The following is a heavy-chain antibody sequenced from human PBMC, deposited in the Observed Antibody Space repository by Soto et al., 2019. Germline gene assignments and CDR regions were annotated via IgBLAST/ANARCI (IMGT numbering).Heavy chain of an antibody. CDR3: ERAYGDYDILTGYLNWFDP. CDR1: GASISSYY. J-gene: IGHJ5*02. Sequence: ETLSLTCPVSGASISSYYWSWIRQPPGKGLEWIGYIYYSGSTNYNPSLKSRVTISVDTSKNQFSLKLSSVTAADTAVYYCERAYGDYDILTGYLNWFDPWGQGTLVTVYS. CDR2: IYYSGST. D-gene: IGHD3-9*01. V-gene: IGHV4-59*01.